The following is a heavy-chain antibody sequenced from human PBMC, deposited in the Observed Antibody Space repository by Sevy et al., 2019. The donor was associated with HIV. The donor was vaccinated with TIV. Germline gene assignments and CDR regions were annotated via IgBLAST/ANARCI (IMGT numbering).Heavy chain of an antibody. CDR3: AKRRVQSGLSGGGANYGWDV. D-gene: IGHD2-8*02. CDR2: LNGGGSRP. J-gene: IGHJ6*02. Sequence: GTLRLSCAASGFSFSNYAISWVRQAPGKGLEWGSTLNGGGSRPYYADSVTGRFPISRDNSRNTLYLLMNSLRAEDTAVYYCAKRRVQSGLSGGGANYGWDVCGQGTTVTVSS. CDR1: GFSFSNYA. V-gene: IGHV3-23*01.